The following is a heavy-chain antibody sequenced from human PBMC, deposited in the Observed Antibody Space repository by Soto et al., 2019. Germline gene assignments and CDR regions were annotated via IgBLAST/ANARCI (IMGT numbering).Heavy chain of an antibody. J-gene: IGHJ6*03. Sequence: SVEVSCKASGYTFTGYYMQWVRQAPGQGLEWMGWINPNSGGTNYAQKFQGWVTMTRDTSISTAYMELSRLRSDDTAVYYCARGAVAAAGKPFYYSDMYAWGKGTAVTISS. CDR2: INPNSGGT. D-gene: IGHD6-13*01. CDR3: ARGAVAAAGKPFYYSDMYA. CDR1: GYTFTGYY. V-gene: IGHV1-2*04.